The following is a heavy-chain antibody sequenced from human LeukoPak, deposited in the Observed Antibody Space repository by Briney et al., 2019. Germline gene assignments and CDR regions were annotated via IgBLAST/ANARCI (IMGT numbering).Heavy chain of an antibody. V-gene: IGHV4-39*01. J-gene: IGHJ4*02. D-gene: IGHD6-6*01. CDR1: GGSISSSSYY. Sequence: SETLSLTCTVSGGSISSSSYYWGWIRQPPGKGLEWIGSIYYSGSTYYPPSRKSRVTISVDTSKNQFSLTLSSVTAADTAVYYCARLVAARWDYWGQGTLVSVSS. CDR2: IYYSGST. CDR3: ARLVAARWDY.